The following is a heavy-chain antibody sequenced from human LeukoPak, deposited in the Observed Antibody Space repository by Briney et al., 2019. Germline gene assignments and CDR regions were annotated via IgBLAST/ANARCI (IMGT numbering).Heavy chain of an antibody. Sequence: GGSLRLSCAASGFTFSSYSMNWVRQAPGKGLEWVSSISSSSSYIYYADSVKGRFTISRDNAKNSLYLQMNSLRAEDTAVYYCARDTYYYDSSGYGVVGSDHWGQGTLVTVSS. J-gene: IGHJ5*02. CDR1: GFTFSSYS. CDR3: ARDTYYYDSSGYGVVGSDH. CDR2: ISSSSSYI. D-gene: IGHD3-22*01. V-gene: IGHV3-21*01.